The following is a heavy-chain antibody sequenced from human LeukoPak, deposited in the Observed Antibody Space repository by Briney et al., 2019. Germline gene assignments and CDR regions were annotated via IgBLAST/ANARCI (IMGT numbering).Heavy chain of an antibody. V-gene: IGHV3-7*01. CDR3: ARGKGLDY. CDR1: GFTFTTYW. D-gene: IGHD3-10*01. Sequence: GGSLRLSCAPSGFTFTTYWMSRVRQAPGKGLEWVANIKQDGSEKYYVDSDKRRFTISRDNAENSLYLQMNSLRAEDTPVYYCARGKGLDYWGQGTPVTVSS. J-gene: IGHJ4*02. CDR2: IKQDGSEK.